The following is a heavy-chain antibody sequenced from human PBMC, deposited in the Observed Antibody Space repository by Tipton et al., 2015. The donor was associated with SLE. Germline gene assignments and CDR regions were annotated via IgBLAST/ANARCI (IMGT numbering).Heavy chain of an antibody. D-gene: IGHD3-10*01. J-gene: IGHJ3*02. CDR1: GFTFSSYS. CDR3: ARNPFMVQGVIGAFDI. Sequence: SLRLSCAASGFTFSSYSMNWVRQAPGKGLEWVSSISSSSSYIYYADSVKGRFTISRDNAKNSLYLQMNSLRAEDTALYHCARNPFMVQGVIGAFDIWGQGTMVTVSS. CDR2: ISSSSSYI. V-gene: IGHV3-21*04.